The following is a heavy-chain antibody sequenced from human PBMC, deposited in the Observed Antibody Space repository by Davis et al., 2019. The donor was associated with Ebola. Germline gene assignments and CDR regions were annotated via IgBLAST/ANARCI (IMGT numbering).Heavy chain of an antibody. V-gene: IGHV4-59*01. CDR3: ARGWDSSGWKD. Sequence: MPSETLSLTCTVSGGPISTYFWSWLRQPPGKGLEWIGYVFHSGTTNYNPSLKSRVTISVDTSKNQFSLKLSSVTAADTAVYYCARGWDSSGWKDWGQGTLVTVSS. D-gene: IGHD6-19*01. J-gene: IGHJ4*02. CDR2: VFHSGTT. CDR1: GGPISTYF.